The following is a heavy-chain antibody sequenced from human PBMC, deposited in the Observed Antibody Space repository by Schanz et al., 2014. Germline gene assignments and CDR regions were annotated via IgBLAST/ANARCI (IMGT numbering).Heavy chain of an antibody. CDR3: AKRCSSASCSHGAFDI. J-gene: IGHJ3*02. D-gene: IGHD2-2*01. V-gene: IGHV3-30*04. Sequence: QVQLVESGGGVVQPGRSLRLSCAASGFTFSNFAIHWVRQAPGKGLEWVAVISYDGSHKDYADSVKGRFTISRDNSKNTLYLQMNSLRDEDTAMYYCAKRCSSASCSHGAFDIWGQGTMVTVSS. CDR1: GFTFSNFA. CDR2: ISYDGSHK.